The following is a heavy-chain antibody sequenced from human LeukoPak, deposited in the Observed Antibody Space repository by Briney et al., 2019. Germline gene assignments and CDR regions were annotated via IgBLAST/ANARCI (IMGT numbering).Heavy chain of an antibody. CDR2: IYSGGST. D-gene: IGHD5-12*01. V-gene: IGHV3-53*01. J-gene: IGHJ4*02. CDR3: ARVNGGYALYFDY. CDR1: GFTVSSNY. Sequence: PGGSLRLSXAASGFTVSSNYMSWVRQAPGKGLEWVSVIYSGGSTYYADSVKGRFTISRDNSKNTLYLQMNSLRAEDTAVYYCARVNGGYALYFDYWGQGTLVTVSS.